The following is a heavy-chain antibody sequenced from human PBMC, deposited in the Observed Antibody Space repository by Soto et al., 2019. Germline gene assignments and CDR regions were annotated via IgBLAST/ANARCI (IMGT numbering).Heavy chain of an antibody. CDR3: TKDINMGGVDV. CDR1: GFTFNSYG. J-gene: IGHJ6*02. D-gene: IGHD1-20*01. V-gene: IGHV3-20*04. Sequence: GGSLRLSCAVSGFTFNSYGMSWVRQAPGKGLEWVSGIFWDGNRMDYADSVKGRFFISRDNAKNSLYLQMNSLREDDTALYYCTKDINMGGVDVWGQGTTVTVSS. CDR2: IFWDGNRM.